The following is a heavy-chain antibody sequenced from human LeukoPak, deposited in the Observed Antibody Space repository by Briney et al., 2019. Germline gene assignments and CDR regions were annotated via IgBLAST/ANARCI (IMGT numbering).Heavy chain of an antibody. Sequence: PSETLSLTCTVSGGSISSYYWSWIRQPPGKGLEWIGYIYYSGSTNYNPSLKSRVTISVDTSKNQFSLKLSSVTAADTAVYYCARGAPDCRGANCYSGVLYFDYWGQGTLVTVSS. CDR2: IYYSGST. D-gene: IGHD2-15*01. V-gene: IGHV4-59*01. CDR3: ARGAPDCRGANCYSGVLYFDY. J-gene: IGHJ4*02. CDR1: GGSISSYY.